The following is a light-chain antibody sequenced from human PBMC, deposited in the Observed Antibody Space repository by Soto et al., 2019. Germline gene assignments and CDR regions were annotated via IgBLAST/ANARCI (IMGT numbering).Light chain of an antibody. CDR3: SSYTSSSAYV. CDR2: DVS. Sequence: QSVLTQPASVSGSPGHSIPISCTGTSSDVGGYNYVSWYQQHPGKAPKLMIYDVSNRPSGVSNRFSGSKSGNTASLTISGLQAEDEADYYCSSYTSSSAYVFGTGTKVTVL. CDR1: SSDVGGYNY. V-gene: IGLV2-14*01. J-gene: IGLJ1*01.